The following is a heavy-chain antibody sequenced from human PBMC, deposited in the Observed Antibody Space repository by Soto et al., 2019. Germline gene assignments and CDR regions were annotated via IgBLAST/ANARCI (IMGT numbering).Heavy chain of an antibody. D-gene: IGHD4-17*01. Sequence: EVQLVEPGGGLVQPGGSLRLSCAASGFPFSSSGMSWVRQAPGTGMEWVANLKQDGSEKYYVDSVKGRFNISGDNAKNSRYLPMNSLRAEDTAVYYWARETATVMSDWYFDLWGRGTLVTVSS. CDR1: GFPFSSSG. CDR2: LKQDGSEK. CDR3: ARETATVMSDWYFDL. V-gene: IGHV3-7*01. J-gene: IGHJ2*01.